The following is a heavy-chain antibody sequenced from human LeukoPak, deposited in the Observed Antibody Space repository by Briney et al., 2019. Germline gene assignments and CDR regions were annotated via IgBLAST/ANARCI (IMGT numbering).Heavy chain of an antibody. D-gene: IGHD2-2*01. CDR3: ARSPSFGYYYYMDV. CDR2: IYSGGST. V-gene: IGHV3-53*01. J-gene: IGHJ6*03. CDR1: GFTVSSNY. Sequence: GGSLRLSCAASGFTVSSNYMSWVRQAPGKGLEWVSVIYSGGSTYYAHSVKGRFTISRDNSKNTLYLQMNSLRAEDTAVHYCARSPSFGYYYYMDVWGKGTTVTVSS.